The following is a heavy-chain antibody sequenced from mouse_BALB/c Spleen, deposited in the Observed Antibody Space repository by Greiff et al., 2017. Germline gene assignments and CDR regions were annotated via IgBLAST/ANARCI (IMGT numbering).Heavy chain of an antibody. V-gene: IGHV5-17*02. J-gene: IGHJ3*01. Sequence: EVMLVESGGGLVQPGGSRKLSCAASGFTFSSFGMHWVRQAPEKGLEWVAYISSGSSTIYYEDTVKGRFTISRDNPKNTLFLQMTSLRSEDTAMYYCLTGGTFAYWGQGTLVTVSA. CDR3: LTGGTFAY. CDR2: ISSGSSTI. CDR1: GFTFSSFG. D-gene: IGHD4-1*01.